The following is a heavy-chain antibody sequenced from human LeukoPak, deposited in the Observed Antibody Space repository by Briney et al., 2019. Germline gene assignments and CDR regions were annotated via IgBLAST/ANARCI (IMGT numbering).Heavy chain of an antibody. V-gene: IGHV3-74*01. J-gene: IGHJ4*02. CDR3: ARGQYGGYDSIGDY. CDR1: GFTFSSYW. CDR2: INSDGSNT. Sequence: QTGGSLRLSCAASGFTFSSYWMHWVRQAPGKGLVWVSRINSDGSNTDYADSVKGRITISRDNAKNTLFLQMNSLRDEDTAVYYCARGQYGGYDSIGDYWGQGTLVTVSS. D-gene: IGHD5-12*01.